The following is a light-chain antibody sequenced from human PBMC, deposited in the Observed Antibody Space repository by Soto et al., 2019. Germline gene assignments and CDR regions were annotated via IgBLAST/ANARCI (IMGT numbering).Light chain of an antibody. CDR1: QGINSY. Sequence: DIQLTQSPSVLSASVGDRVTITCRASQGINSYLAWYPQKPGKVPKLLIYAASTLHSGVPSRFSGSGSGTEFTLTISSLQPEDFATYYCQQLNSYPRTFGQGTKVEIK. CDR3: QQLNSYPRT. J-gene: IGKJ1*01. V-gene: IGKV1-9*01. CDR2: AAS.